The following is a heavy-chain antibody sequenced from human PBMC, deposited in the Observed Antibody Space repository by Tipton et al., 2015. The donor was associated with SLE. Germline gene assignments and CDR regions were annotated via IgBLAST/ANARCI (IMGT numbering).Heavy chain of an antibody. CDR2: ISYSGST. V-gene: IGHV4-59*01. D-gene: IGHD1-26*01. Sequence: TLSLTCTVSGGSISSYYWSWIRQPPGKGLEWIGYISYSGSTNYNPSLKSRVTISVDTSKNQFSLKLSSVTAADTAVYYCAGGMPSGSYNYWGQGTLVTVSS. CDR3: AGGMPSGSYNY. J-gene: IGHJ4*02. CDR1: GGSISSYY.